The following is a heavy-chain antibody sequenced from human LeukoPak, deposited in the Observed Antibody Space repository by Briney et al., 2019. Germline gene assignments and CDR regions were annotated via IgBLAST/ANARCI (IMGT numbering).Heavy chain of an antibody. J-gene: IGHJ4*02. D-gene: IGHD6-19*01. CDR1: GFTFSSYG. CDR3: ARVAGTLFDY. Sequence: GGSLRLSCAASGFTFSSYGMHWVRQAPGQRLEWVGWIKAVSGDTKYSQELQGRVTITRDTSATTVYMELSSLRYEDMAVYYCARVAGTLFDYWGQGTLVTVSS. V-gene: IGHV1-3*03. CDR2: IKAVSGDT.